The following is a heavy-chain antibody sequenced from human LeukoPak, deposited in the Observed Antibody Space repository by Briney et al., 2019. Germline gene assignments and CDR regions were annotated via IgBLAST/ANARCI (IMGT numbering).Heavy chain of an antibody. D-gene: IGHD5-18*01. V-gene: IGHV4-61*02. Sequence: PSETLSLTCTVSGGSISSGSYYCSWIRQPAGKGLEWIGRIYPSGSTNYKPSLKSRVTISVETTKNQFSLKLSSVTAADTAVYYCARTTEAYSWQTRDYSYCMDVWGKGTTVTVSS. CDR3: ARTTEAYSWQTRDYSYCMDV. CDR1: GGSISSGSYY. CDR2: IYPSGST. J-gene: IGHJ6*03.